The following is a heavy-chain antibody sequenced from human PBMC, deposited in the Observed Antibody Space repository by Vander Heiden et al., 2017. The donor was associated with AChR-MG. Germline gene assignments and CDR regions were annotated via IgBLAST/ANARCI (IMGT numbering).Heavy chain of an antibody. CDR1: GFTVSNNY. J-gene: IGHJ4*02. D-gene: IGHD1-26*01. CDR3: TRDPTKLGFDY. V-gene: IGHV3-66*01. Sequence: EVQLLESGGGLVQAGGSLRLSCAASGFTVSNNYMGWVRQAPGKGLEWVSVIYSGGRTYYADSVKGRFTISRDKSKNTLYLQMNSLRAEDTAVYYGTRDPTKLGFDYWGQGTLVTVSS. CDR2: IYSGGRT.